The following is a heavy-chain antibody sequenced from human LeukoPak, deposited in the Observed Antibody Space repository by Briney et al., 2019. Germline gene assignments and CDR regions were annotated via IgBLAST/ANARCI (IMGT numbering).Heavy chain of an antibody. D-gene: IGHD2-21*02. Sequence: GGSLRLSCAASGFTFSNYAMSWVRQAPGKGLEWVSAISGSGDNTYYAGSVKGRFTVSRDNSENTLYVQMKSLRAEDTAVYYCAKDFVVVPGNVNYFDYWGQGTLVTVSS. CDR2: ISGSGDNT. J-gene: IGHJ4*02. V-gene: IGHV3-23*01. CDR1: GFTFSNYA. CDR3: AKDFVVVPGNVNYFDY.